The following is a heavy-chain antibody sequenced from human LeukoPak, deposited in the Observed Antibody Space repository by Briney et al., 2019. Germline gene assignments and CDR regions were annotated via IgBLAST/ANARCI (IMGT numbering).Heavy chain of an antibody. J-gene: IGHJ4*02. CDR2: VSGDGGST. CDR3: AVGLMVIDY. CDR1: GFTFDDYA. D-gene: IGHD3-10*01. V-gene: IGHV3-43*02. Sequence: GGSLRLSCAASGFTFDDYAMHWVRQAPGKGLEWVSLVSGDGGSTYYADSVKGRFTISRDNSKNSLYLQMNSLRTEDTALYYCAVGLMVIDYWAREPWSPSPQ.